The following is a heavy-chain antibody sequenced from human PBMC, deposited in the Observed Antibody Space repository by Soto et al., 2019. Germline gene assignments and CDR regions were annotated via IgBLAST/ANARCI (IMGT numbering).Heavy chain of an antibody. CDR3: ANSEPSRYGRDV. CDR2: ISYNGHNE. D-gene: IGHD1-26*01. CDR1: GFAFQNYA. J-gene: IGHJ6*01. Sequence: QVQLVESGGGVVRPGRSLRLSCAASGFAFQNYAMHWVRQAPGKGLEGVAHISYNGHNEYYPDSVKGRFTISRDNSQGTLSLQMNNLTAEDTAVYYCANSEPSRYGRDVWGQGTTVTVSS. V-gene: IGHV3-30*18.